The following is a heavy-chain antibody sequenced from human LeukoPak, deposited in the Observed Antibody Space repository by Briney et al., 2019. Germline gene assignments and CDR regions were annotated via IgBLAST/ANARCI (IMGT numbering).Heavy chain of an antibody. CDR1: GGSISSYY. Sequence: SETLSLTCTVSGGSISSYYWSWIRQPAGKGLELIGRIYTSGTTNYNPSLKSRVTTSVDTSKNQFSLKLSSVTAADTAVYYCARAPTGTGGWNWFDPWGQGTLVTVSS. CDR2: IYTSGTT. V-gene: IGHV4-4*07. D-gene: IGHD1-1*01. CDR3: ARAPTGTGGWNWFDP. J-gene: IGHJ5*02.